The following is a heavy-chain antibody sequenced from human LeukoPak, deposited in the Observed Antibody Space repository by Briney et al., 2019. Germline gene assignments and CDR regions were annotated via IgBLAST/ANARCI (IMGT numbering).Heavy chain of an antibody. CDR2: RNGGST. V-gene: IGHV3-20*01. Sequence: GGSLRLSCAASGFTFDDHGMNWVRQAPGKGLEWVSGRNGGSTFYADSVKGRFTISGDNAKNALYLQMNSLTAEDTALYHCARDRSYGSFDFWGQGTLVTVSS. CDR3: ARDRSYGSFDF. J-gene: IGHJ4*02. D-gene: IGHD5-18*01. CDR1: GFTFDDHG.